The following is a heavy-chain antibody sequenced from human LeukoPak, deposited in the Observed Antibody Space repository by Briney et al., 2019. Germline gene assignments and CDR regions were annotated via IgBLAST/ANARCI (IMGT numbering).Heavy chain of an antibody. D-gene: IGHD3-3*01. CDR1: GYTFTNFD. V-gene: IGHV1-8*03. CDR2: MSPNTGKT. Sequence: ASVKVSCKASGYTFTNFDINWVRQATGQGLEWMGRMSPNTGKTDYAQKFQGRVTITRDTSINTVYMELSSLRSDDTAVYYCARGFVDYWSGYYRRDWFDPWGQGTLVTVSS. J-gene: IGHJ5*02. CDR3: ARGFVDYWSGYYRRDWFDP.